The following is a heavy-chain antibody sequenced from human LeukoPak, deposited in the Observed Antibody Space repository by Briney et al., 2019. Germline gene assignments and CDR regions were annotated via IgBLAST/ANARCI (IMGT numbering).Heavy chain of an antibody. CDR2: ISFEGRNK. CDR3: AKDPGGYYFDN. CDR1: GFTFSSFA. Sequence: SGGSLRLSCAASGFTFSSFAMHWVRQAPGKGLEWVADISFEGRNKYYADSLKGRFTISRDNSKNTLYLQMNSLRGEDTAVYYCAKDPGGYYFDNWGQGTVVTVSS. V-gene: IGHV3-30*18. J-gene: IGHJ4*02. D-gene: IGHD1-14*01.